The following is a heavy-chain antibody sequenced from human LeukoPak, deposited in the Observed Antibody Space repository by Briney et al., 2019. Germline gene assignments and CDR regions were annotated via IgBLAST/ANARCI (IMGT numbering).Heavy chain of an antibody. J-gene: IGHJ3*02. Sequence: PGGSLRLSCAASGFTFSSYGMHWVRQAPGKGLEWVAVIWYEGSNKYYADCVKGRFTISRDNYKNTLYLQMNSLRAEDTAVYYCASGYSSSWYRDDAFDIWGQGTMVTVSS. D-gene: IGHD6-13*01. V-gene: IGHV3-33*01. CDR3: ASGYSSSWYRDDAFDI. CDR2: IWYEGSNK. CDR1: GFTFSSYG.